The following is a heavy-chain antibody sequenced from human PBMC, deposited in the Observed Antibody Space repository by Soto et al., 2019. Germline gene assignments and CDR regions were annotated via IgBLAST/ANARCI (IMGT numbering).Heavy chain of an antibody. CDR3: ARPTAPYSSGWWVADYYYYGMDV. Sequence: SVKVSCKASGYTFTSYAMHWVRQAPGQRLEWMGWIDAGDGNTKYSQKFQGRVTITRDTSASTAYMELSSLRSEDTAVYYCARPTAPYSSGWWVADYYYYGMDVWGQGTTVTVSS. CDR1: GYTFTSYA. V-gene: IGHV1-3*01. D-gene: IGHD6-19*01. J-gene: IGHJ6*02. CDR2: IDAGDGNT.